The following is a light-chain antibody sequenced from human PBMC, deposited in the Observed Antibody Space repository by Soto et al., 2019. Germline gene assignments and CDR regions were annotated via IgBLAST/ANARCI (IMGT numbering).Light chain of an antibody. J-gene: IGKJ1*01. CDR3: QQRSNWPPT. Sequence: EIVLTQSPATLSLSPGERATLSCRASQSVSSYLAWYQQKPGQAPRLLISDASNRATGIPARFSGSGSGTDFTLTSSRLYPEYFAVYYWQQRSNWPPTFGQGTKVEIK. CDR2: DAS. CDR1: QSVSSY. V-gene: IGKV3-11*01.